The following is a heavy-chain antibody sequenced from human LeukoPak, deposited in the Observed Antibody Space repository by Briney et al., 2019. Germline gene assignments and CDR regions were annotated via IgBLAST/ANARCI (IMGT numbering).Heavy chain of an antibody. Sequence: PGGSLRLSCAASGFTFSSYGMHWVRQAPGKGLEWVALISYDGGDKYYADSVKGRFTISRDNSENTLYLQMNSLRAEDTAVYYCSKELTGWFFDYWGQGTLVTVSS. D-gene: IGHD6-19*01. CDR2: ISYDGGDK. V-gene: IGHV3-30*18. CDR1: GFTFSSYG. J-gene: IGHJ4*02. CDR3: SKELTGWFFDY.